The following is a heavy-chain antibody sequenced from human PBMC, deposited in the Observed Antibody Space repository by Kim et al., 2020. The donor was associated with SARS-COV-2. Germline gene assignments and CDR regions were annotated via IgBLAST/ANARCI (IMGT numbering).Heavy chain of an antibody. CDR3: AGAQNYYDNSGPDS. V-gene: IGHV3-30*01. D-gene: IGHD3-22*01. J-gene: IGHJ5*01. Sequence: ADSVKGRFTISRDNSKYTLDLQMNSLRIEDTGIYYCAGAQNYYDNSGPDSWGQGALVTVSS.